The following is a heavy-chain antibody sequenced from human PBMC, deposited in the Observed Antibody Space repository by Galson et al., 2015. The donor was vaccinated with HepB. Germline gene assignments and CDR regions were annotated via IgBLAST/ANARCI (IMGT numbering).Heavy chain of an antibody. J-gene: IGHJ6*02. CDR2: INPSGGST. V-gene: IGHV1-46*01. Sequence: SVKVSCKASGYTFTSYYMHWVRQAPGQGLEWMGIINPSGGSTSYAQKFQGRVTMTRDTSTSTVYMELSSLRSEDPAVYYCARDLCGGDCSTSYYYGMDVWGQGTTVTVSS. CDR3: ARDLCGGDCSTSYYYGMDV. CDR1: GYTFTSYY. D-gene: IGHD2-21*02.